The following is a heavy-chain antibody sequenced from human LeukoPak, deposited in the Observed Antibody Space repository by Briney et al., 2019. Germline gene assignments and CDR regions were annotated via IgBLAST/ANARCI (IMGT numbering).Heavy chain of an antibody. CDR3: AREVVVVAATDLDAVVGWFDP. D-gene: IGHD2-15*01. J-gene: IGHJ5*02. V-gene: IGHV1-2*02. CDR2: INPNSGGT. Sequence: ASVKVSCKASRYTLTGYYMHWVRQAPGQGLEWMGWINPNSGGTNYAQKFQGRVTMTRDTSISTAYMELSRLRSDDTAVYYCAREVVVVAATDLDAVVGWFDPWGQGTLVTVSS. CDR1: RYTLTGYY.